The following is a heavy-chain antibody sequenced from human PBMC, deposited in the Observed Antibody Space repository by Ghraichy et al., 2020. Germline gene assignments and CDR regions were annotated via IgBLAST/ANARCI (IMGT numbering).Heavy chain of an antibody. D-gene: IGHD3-22*01. CDR3: TTGYYYDSSGYYYAYYYHYGMDV. CDR1: GFTFSNAW. Sequence: GESLNISCAASGFTFSNAWMSWVRQAPGKGLECVGRIKSKTDGGTTDYAAPVKGRFTISRDDSKNTLYLQMNSLKTEDTAVYYCTTGYYYDSSGYYYAYYYHYGMDVWGQGTTVTVSS. CDR2: IKSKTDGGTT. V-gene: IGHV3-15*01. J-gene: IGHJ6*02.